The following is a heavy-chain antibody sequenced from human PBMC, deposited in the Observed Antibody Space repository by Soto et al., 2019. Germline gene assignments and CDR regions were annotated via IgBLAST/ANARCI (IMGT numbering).Heavy chain of an antibody. D-gene: IGHD6-13*01. CDR2: VSSSSSYI. V-gene: IGHV3-21*01. J-gene: IGHJ4*02. CDR3: VREPWGFSGTWYDY. Sequence: PGGSLRLSCAASGFTFSDYSVNWVRQAPGKGLEWVSFVSSSSSYIYYADSVKGRFTISRDNTNNTLYLQMNSLRVEDTAMYYCVREPWGFSGTWYDYWGQGTLVTVS. CDR1: GFTFSDYS.